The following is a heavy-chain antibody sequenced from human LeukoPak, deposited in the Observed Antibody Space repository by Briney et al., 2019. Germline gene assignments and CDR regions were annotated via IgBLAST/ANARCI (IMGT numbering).Heavy chain of an antibody. CDR2: VSAYNGNT. D-gene: IGHD3-3*01. Sequence: ASVKVSCKASGYTFTSTGICWVRQAPGQGLEWMGWVSAYNGNTNYAQKFRGRVTMTTDTSTSTAYMELRSLRSDDTAVYYCARADQTTYYDFWSGYHPVWFDPWGQGTPVTVSS. V-gene: IGHV1-18*01. CDR3: ARADQTTYYDFWSGYHPVWFDP. CDR1: GYTFTSTG. J-gene: IGHJ5*02.